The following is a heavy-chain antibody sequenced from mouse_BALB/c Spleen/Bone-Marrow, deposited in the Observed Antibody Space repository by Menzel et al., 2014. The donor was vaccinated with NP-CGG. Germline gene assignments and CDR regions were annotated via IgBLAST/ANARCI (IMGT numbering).Heavy chain of an antibody. CDR3: VRSDDGWFAY. CDR2: IRSKSNNYAT. V-gene: IGHV10-1*02. Sequence: EVQGVESGGGLVQPKGSLKLSCAASGFTFNTYAMNWVRQAPGKGLEWVARIRSKSNNYATYYADSVKDRFTISRDDSQSMLYLQMNNLKTEDTAMYYGVRSDDGWFAYWGQGTLVTVSA. J-gene: IGHJ3*01. CDR1: GFTFNTYA. D-gene: IGHD2-3*01.